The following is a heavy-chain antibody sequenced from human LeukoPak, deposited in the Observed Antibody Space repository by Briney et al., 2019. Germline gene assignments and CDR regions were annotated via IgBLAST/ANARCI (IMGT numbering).Heavy chain of an antibody. CDR2: ISGSGGST. CDR1: GFTFSSYA. J-gene: IGHJ4*02. V-gene: IGHV3-23*01. CDR3: AKDDLDSGSPQRGPQ. D-gene: IGHD1-26*01. Sequence: PGGSLRLSCAASGFTFSSYAMSWVRQAPGKGLEWVSAISGSGGSTYYADSVKGRFTISRDNSKNTLYLRMNSLRAEDTAVYYCAKDDLDSGSPQRGPQWGQGTLVTVSS.